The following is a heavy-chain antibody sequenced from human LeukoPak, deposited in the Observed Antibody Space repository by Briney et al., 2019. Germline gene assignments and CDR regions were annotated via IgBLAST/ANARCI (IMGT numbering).Heavy chain of an antibody. CDR3: ARGSYSSGWSFDY. Sequence: GSLLLSSSASGFTFISYSMNWVRQAPGKGREWVSSISSSSSYIYYADSVKGRFTISRDNAKNSLYLQMNSLRAEDTAVYYCARGSYSSGWSFDYWGQGTLVTVSS. J-gene: IGHJ4*02. D-gene: IGHD6-19*01. V-gene: IGHV3-21*01. CDR2: ISSSSSYI. CDR1: GFTFISYS.